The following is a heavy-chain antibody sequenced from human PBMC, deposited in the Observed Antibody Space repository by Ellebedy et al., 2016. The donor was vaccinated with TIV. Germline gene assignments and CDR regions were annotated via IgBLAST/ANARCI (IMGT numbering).Heavy chain of an antibody. CDR3: AKLRGGLGGIAAAGDY. V-gene: IGHV3-23*01. CDR2: ISGSGSST. D-gene: IGHD6-13*01. Sequence: PGGSLRLSCAASGFTFSTYGMSWVRQTPGKGLEWVSGISGSGSSTYYADSMKGRFTISRDNSKNTLFLQMNTLRAEDTAVYYCAKLRGGLGGIAAAGDYWGQGTLVTVSS. J-gene: IGHJ4*02. CDR1: GFTFSTYG.